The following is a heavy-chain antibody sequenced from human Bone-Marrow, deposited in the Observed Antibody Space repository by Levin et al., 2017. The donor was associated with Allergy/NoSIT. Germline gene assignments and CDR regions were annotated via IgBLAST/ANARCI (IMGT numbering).Heavy chain of an antibody. D-gene: IGHD7-27*01. CDR1: GYTFTTHD. V-gene: IGHV1-18*01. CDR3: ARDMRRGGWGPASDI. J-gene: IGHJ3*02. CDR2: ISEYNGNT. Sequence: ASVKVSCQASGYTFTTHDITWVRHAPLQGLEWMGRISEYNGNTNYAQKFQDRVTVTTDRSTNTVYMELRRLRSDDTGVYYCARDMRRGGWGPASDIWGQGTVVTVSS.